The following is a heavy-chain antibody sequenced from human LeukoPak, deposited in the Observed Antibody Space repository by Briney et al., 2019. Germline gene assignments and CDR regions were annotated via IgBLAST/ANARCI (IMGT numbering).Heavy chain of an antibody. V-gene: IGHV4-31*03. CDR2: IYYSGST. CDR3: ARESDAGSATPSAGIDC. CDR1: GGSISSGGYY. D-gene: IGHD3-10*01. Sequence: TSETLSLTCTVSGGSISSGGYYWSWIRQHPGKGLEWIGYIYYSGSTHYNPSFKSRLTISIDTSKNQFSLKLSSVTAADTAVYYCARESDAGSATPSAGIDCWGQGTLVTVSS. J-gene: IGHJ4*02.